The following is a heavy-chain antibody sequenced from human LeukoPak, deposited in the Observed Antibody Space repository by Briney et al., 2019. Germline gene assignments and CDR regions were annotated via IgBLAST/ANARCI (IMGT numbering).Heavy chain of an antibody. J-gene: IGHJ6*03. D-gene: IGHD5-12*01. CDR1: GDSISSSSSY. V-gene: IGHV4-39*07. Sequence: PSETLSLTCTVSGDSISSSSSYWGWIRQPPGEGLEWVGSIYYSGSTYYNPSLKSRVTISVDTSKNQFSLKLSSVTAADTAVYYCARDGEGYAKAYYYYYMDVWGKGTTVAISS. CDR3: ARDGEGYAKAYYYYYMDV. CDR2: IYYSGST.